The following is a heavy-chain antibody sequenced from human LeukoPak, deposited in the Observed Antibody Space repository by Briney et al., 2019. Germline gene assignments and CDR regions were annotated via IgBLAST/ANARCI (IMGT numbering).Heavy chain of an antibody. V-gene: IGHV4-39*07. CDR3: ARDRSLVQGPFDY. CDR1: GDSIRSDIYY. CDR2: ISSSGAT. Sequence: SETLSLTCTVSGDSIRSDIYYWAWIRQPPGKGLEWIGGISSSGATHCHPSMKSRVTMSIDTSKMQFSLNLRSVTVADTAIYFCARDRSLVQGPFDYWGQGTLVAVSS. J-gene: IGHJ4*02. D-gene: IGHD3-16*01.